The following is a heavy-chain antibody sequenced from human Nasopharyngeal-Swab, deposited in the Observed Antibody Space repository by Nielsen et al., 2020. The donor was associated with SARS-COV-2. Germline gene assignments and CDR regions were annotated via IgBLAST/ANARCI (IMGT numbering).Heavy chain of an antibody. Sequence: GESLKISCAASGFTFSSYGMHWVRQAPGKGLEWVAVIWYDGSNKYYADSVKGRFTISRDNSKNTLYLQMNSLRAEDTAVYYCARESYYDYIWGGYRYSGGTQNWFDPWGQGTLVTVSS. CDR2: IWYDGSNK. J-gene: IGHJ5*02. V-gene: IGHV3-33*01. CDR1: GFTFSSYG. D-gene: IGHD3-16*02. CDR3: ARESYYDYIWGGYRYSGGTQNWFDP.